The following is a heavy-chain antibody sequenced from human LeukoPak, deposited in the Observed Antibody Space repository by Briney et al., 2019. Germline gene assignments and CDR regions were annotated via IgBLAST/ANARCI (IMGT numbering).Heavy chain of an antibody. D-gene: IGHD4-17*01. CDR2: IIPIFGTA. V-gene: IGHV1-69*13. CDR1: GGTFSSYA. Sequence: ASVKVSCKASGGTFSSYAISWVRQAPGQGLEWMGGIIPIFGTANYAQKFQGRVTITADESTSTAYMELSSLRSEDTAVYYCARDRYGDYVHYYYYYMDVWGKGTTVTVSS. J-gene: IGHJ6*03. CDR3: ARDRYGDYVHYYYYYMDV.